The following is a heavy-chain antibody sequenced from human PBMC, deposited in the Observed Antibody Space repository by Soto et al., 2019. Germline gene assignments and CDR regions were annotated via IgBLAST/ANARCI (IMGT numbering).Heavy chain of an antibody. V-gene: IGHV3-74*01. J-gene: IGHJ6*02. Sequence: EVQLVESGGGLAQPGGSLRLSCAASGLTLSSDWMYWVRQVPGKGLVWVSRINNDGSTTSYADSVKGRFTISRDNAKKTLYLQMNSLRAEDTAVYYCARERILYLDVWGQGTTVTVSS. CDR2: INNDGSTT. D-gene: IGHD2-15*01. CDR1: GLTLSSDW. CDR3: ARERILYLDV.